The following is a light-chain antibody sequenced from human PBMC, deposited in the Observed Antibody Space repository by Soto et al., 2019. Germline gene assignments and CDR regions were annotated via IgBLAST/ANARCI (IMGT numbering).Light chain of an antibody. V-gene: IGKV3-15*01. J-gene: IGKJ2*01. CDR3: QQYNHWPPNT. CDR2: DAS. CDR1: ESVRSN. Sequence: DIVMTQSPDTLSVSPGERATLSCRASESVRSNLAWYHQQRGQAPRLVIYDASTRATGVPARISGSGSGTEFTRSIRSLQSEDLGVYYCQQYNHWPPNTFGQGTKLEMK.